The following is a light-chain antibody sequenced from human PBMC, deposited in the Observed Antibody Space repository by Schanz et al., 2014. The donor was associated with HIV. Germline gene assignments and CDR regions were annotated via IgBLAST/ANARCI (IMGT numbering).Light chain of an antibody. CDR3: ATWDDSLNGWV. CDR2: NTY. Sequence: QSVLTQPPSASGTPGQRVTISCSGSSSNFRNNPVNWHHHPPGTAPKLVIYNTYHRPSGVPDRFSGSQSGASASLAISGLQSEDEADFYCATWDDSLNGWVFGGGTKLTVL. CDR1: SSNFRNNP. V-gene: IGLV1-44*01. J-gene: IGLJ3*02.